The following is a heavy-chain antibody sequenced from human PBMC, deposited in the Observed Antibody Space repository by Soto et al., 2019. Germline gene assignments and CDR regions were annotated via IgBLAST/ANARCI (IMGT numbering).Heavy chain of an antibody. Sequence: QMQLQASGPGLVKPSETLSLTCNVSGASVSHGYWSWIRQPPGQGLEWIGFMYFGGSFNYNPPLTSRATISVETSKNQFSMKLTSVTASDTAVYYCERSYYDSTGFAVDPWGQGTLVTVSS. CDR3: ERSYYDSTGFAVDP. CDR1: GASVSHGY. CDR2: MYFGGSF. V-gene: IGHV4-59*02. J-gene: IGHJ5*02. D-gene: IGHD3-22*01.